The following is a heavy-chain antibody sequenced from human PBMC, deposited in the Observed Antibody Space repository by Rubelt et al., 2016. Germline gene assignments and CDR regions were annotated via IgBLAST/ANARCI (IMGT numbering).Heavy chain of an antibody. J-gene: IGHJ4*02. Sequence: QVQLQESGPGLVKPSGTLSLTCVVSGGSISSSDWWSWVRQPPGKGLEWIGEINHSGSTSYNPSLKSRVTISVDTSKNQFSLKLSSVTAADTAVYYCARELQRYDYWGQGTLVTVSS. D-gene: IGHD4-11*01. CDR2: INHSGST. CDR3: ARELQRYDY. CDR1: GGSISSSDW. V-gene: IGHV4-4*02.